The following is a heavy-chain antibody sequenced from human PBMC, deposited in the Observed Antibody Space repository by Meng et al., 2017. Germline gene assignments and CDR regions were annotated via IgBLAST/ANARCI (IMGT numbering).Heavy chain of an antibody. CDR1: VFYCSTSW. V-gene: IGHV3-15*01. Sequence: GDLGGGGVSPVGSFRLVCGAFVFYCSTSWIGWVRQAPGKGLEWVGCIKSNNDGGTTDYAEPVTGRFTISRDDSTNTLSLQLIGLKIDETAVYYCTWDDKAVSDYWGQGTLVTVSS. J-gene: IGHJ4*02. D-gene: IGHD3-22*01. CDR2: IKSNNDGGTT. CDR3: TWDDKAVSDY.